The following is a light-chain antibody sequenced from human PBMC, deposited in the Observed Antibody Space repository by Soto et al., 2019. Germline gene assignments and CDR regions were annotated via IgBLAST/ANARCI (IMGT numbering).Light chain of an antibody. CDR1: QSLSSSF. CDR2: GVS. Sequence: VLTDSHCTVSLSTGERATLSCSVSQSLSSSFLAWYQQKPGQAPRLFISGVSSRATGIPDRFSGSGSGTDFTLTISRLEPEDFAVYYCQQYDSSPPTFGQGTKVDIK. V-gene: IGKV3-20*01. CDR3: QQYDSSPPT. J-gene: IGKJ1*01.